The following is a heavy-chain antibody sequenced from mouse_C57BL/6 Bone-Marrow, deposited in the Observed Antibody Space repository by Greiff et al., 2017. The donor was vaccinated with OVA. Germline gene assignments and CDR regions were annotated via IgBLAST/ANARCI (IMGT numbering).Heavy chain of an antibody. D-gene: IGHD1-1*01. Sequence: QVHVKQSGAELARPGASVKLSCKASGYTFTSYGISWVKQRTGQGLEWIGEIYPRSGNTYYNEKFKGKATLTADKSSSTAYMELRSLTSEDSAVYFCARGSVEGFAYWGQGTLVTVSA. V-gene: IGHV1-81*01. CDR1: GYTFTSYG. CDR3: ARGSVEGFAY. J-gene: IGHJ3*01. CDR2: IYPRSGNT.